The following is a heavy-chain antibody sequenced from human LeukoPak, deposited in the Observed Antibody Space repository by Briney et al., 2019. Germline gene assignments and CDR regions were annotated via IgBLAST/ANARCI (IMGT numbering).Heavy chain of an antibody. V-gene: IGHV4-59*01. CDR2: IYYSGST. D-gene: IGHD6-13*01. CDR3: ARDSGSSWYASSAGYFDY. J-gene: IGHJ4*02. CDR1: GGSISSYY. Sequence: SETLSLTCTVSGGSISSYYWSWIRQPPGKGLEWIGYIYYSGSTNYNPSLKSRVTISVDTSKNQFSLKLSSVTAADTAVYYCARDSGSSWYASSAGYFDYWGQGTLVTVSS.